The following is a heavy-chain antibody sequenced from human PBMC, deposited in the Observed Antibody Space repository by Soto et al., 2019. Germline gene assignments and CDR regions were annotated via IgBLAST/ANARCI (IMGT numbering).Heavy chain of an antibody. D-gene: IGHD2-15*01. CDR1: GFTFSAYA. V-gene: IGHV3-64*01. Sequence: EVQLVESGGGLVQPGGSLKISCAASGFTFSAYAMQWVRQAPGKGLEFVSAISTNGGSTYYANSVTGRFTISRDNSKNTMYLQMGSLSAADMAVYYCAPGCSGGSCGDDSWGQGTLVTVSS. CDR2: ISTNGGST. CDR3: APGCSGGSCGDDS. J-gene: IGHJ5*01.